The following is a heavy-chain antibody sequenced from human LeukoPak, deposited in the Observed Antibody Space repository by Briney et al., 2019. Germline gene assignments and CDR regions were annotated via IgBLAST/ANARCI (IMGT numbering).Heavy chain of an antibody. CDR3: ARTSIAARRANAFDI. CDR1: DGSISTSSFY. Sequence: SETLSLTCTVSDGSISTSSFYWGWLRQPPGKGLEWIGYIYHSGSTYYNPSLKSRVTISVDRSKNQFSLKLSSVTAADTAVYYCARTSIAARRANAFDIWGQGTMVTVSS. D-gene: IGHD6-6*01. V-gene: IGHV4-39*07. CDR2: IYHSGST. J-gene: IGHJ3*02.